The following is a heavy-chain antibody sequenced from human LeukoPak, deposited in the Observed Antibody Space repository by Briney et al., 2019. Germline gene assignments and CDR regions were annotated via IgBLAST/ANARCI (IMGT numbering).Heavy chain of an antibody. CDR1: GGSLSSDNYY. Sequence: PSQTLSLTCSVSGGSLSSDNYYWNWIRQPAGKGLEWNGSVYTTGSTNYNPSLKSRVTISVDTSKNQFSLKVRFVTAADTAVYCCARGSYGSGSYYEDYFYYMDVWGKGTTVTISS. CDR2: VYTTGST. CDR3: ARGSYGSGSYYEDYFYYMDV. J-gene: IGHJ6*03. V-gene: IGHV4-61*02. D-gene: IGHD3-10*01.